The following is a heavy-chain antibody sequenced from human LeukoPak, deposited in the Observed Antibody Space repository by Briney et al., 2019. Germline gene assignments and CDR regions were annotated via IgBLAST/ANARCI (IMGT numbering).Heavy chain of an antibody. J-gene: IGHJ4*02. V-gene: IGHV3-66*01. CDR3: ARREWLHRFDY. D-gene: IGHD3-3*01. CDR2: IYSGGGT. CDR1: GFTVSSNY. Sequence: AGGSLRLSCAASGFTVSSNYMNWVRQAPGKGLEWVSVIYSGGGTYYADSVKGRFTISRDNSKNTLYLQMNSLGAEDTAVYYCARREWLHRFDYWGQGTLVTVSS.